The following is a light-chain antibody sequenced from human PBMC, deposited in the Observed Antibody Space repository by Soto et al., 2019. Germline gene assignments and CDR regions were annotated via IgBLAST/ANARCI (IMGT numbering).Light chain of an antibody. V-gene: IGLV2-14*03. CDR2: DVS. J-gene: IGLJ2*01. CDR1: NSDVGGYNY. Sequence: QSALTQPASVSGSPGQSITISCTGTNSDVGGYNYVSWYQQHPGKAPQLMIYDVSNRPSGVSNRFSGSKSGNTASLTISGFQAEDEADYYCSSYTSSNTVVFGGGTKLTVL. CDR3: SSYTSSNTVV.